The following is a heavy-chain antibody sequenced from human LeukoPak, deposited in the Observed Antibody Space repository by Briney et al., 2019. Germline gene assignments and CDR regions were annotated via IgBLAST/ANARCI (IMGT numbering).Heavy chain of an antibody. V-gene: IGHV1-46*01. Sequence: GASVKVSCKAPGNTFTGYYMHWVRQAPGQGLEWMGIIDPSGGSTSYAQKFQGRVTMTRDTSTSTVYMELSSLRSDDTAVYYCARLSQQTFDIWGQGTLVTVS. J-gene: IGHJ3*02. CDR1: GNTFTGYY. CDR2: IDPSGGST. CDR3: ARLSQQTFDI.